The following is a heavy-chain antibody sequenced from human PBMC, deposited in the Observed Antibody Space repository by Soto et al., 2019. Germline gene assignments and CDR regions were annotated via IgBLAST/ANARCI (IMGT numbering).Heavy chain of an antibody. CDR3: ARVYSGYSYGYHPDAFDI. CDR2: IYSGGST. J-gene: IGHJ3*02. D-gene: IGHD5-18*01. V-gene: IGHV3-53*02. Sequence: EVQLVETGGGLIQPGGSLRLSCAASGFTVSSNYMSWVRQAPGKGLEWVSVIYSGGSTYYADSVKGRFTISRDNSKNTLYLQMNSLRAEDTAVYYCARVYSGYSYGYHPDAFDIWGQWTRVTVSS. CDR1: GFTVSSNY.